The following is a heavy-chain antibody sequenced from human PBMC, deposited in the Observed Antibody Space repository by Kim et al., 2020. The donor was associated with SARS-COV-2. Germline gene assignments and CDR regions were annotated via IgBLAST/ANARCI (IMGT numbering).Heavy chain of an antibody. CDR1: GFTFGGYA. Sequence: GGSLRLSCAASGFTFGGYAMHWVRQAPGKGLEWVSVISWNSSSIGYADSVKGRFTISRDNAKNSLYLQMNSLRAEDTAVYYCAKDILVTPHGLYYYYGLDVWGQGTTVTVSS. V-gene: IGHV3-9*01. J-gene: IGHJ6*02. CDR3: AKDILVTPHGLYYYYGLDV. CDR2: ISWNSSSI. D-gene: IGHD2-15*01.